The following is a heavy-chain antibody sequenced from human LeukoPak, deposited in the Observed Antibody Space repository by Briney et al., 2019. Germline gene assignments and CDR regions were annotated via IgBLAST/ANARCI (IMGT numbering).Heavy chain of an antibody. CDR1: GFTFSSYG. CDR3: AKDFRGWLQFGY. Sequence: PGGSLRLSCAASGFTFSSYGMHWVRQAPGKGLEWVAVISYDGSNKYYADSVKGRFTISRDNSKNTLYLQMNSLRAEDTAVYYCAKDFRGWLQFGYWGQGTLVTVSS. CDR2: ISYDGSNK. J-gene: IGHJ4*02. D-gene: IGHD5-24*01. V-gene: IGHV3-30*18.